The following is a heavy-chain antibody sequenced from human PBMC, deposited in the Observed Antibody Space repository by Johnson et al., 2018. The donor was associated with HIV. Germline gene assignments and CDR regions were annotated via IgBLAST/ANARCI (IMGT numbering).Heavy chain of an antibody. V-gene: IGHV3-NL1*01. CDR1: GFTFSSYG. Sequence: QVQLVESGGGVVQPGRSLRLSCAASGFTFSSYGMHWVRQAPGKGLEWVSVIYSGGSTFYADSVKGRFTISRDDSKNTLYLQMNSLKTEDTAVYYCTTEAPTLLRAFDIWGQGTMVTVSS. CDR2: IYSGGST. CDR3: TTEAPTLLRAFDI. J-gene: IGHJ3*02.